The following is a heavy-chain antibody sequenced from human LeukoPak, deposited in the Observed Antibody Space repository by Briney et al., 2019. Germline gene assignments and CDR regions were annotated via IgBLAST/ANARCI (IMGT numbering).Heavy chain of an antibody. CDR2: IYYSGST. CDR3: ARGPYSSRWFYPFFDY. Sequence: PSETLSLTCTVSGGSISSSSYYWGWIRQPPGKGLEWIGSIYYSGSTYYYNPSLKSRVTISVDTSKNQFSLNLSSVTAADTAVYYCARGPYSSRWFYPFFDYWGQGTLVTVSS. J-gene: IGHJ4*02. D-gene: IGHD6-13*01. CDR1: GGSISSSSYY. V-gene: IGHV4-39*01.